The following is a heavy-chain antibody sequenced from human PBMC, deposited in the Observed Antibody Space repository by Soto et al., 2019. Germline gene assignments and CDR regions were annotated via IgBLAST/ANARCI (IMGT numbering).Heavy chain of an antibody. J-gene: IGHJ4*02. CDR1: GYSVSSNSAA. CDR3: AREESNTLELPYFDY. Sequence: SQTLSLTFSISGYSVSSNSAACNWVRQSPSRGLEWLGRTYYRSKWYNDYAVSVKSRITINPDTSKNQFSLQLNSVTPEDTAVYYCAREESNTLELPYFDYWGQGTLVTVSS. V-gene: IGHV6-1*01. D-gene: IGHD1-7*01. CDR2: TYYRSKWYN.